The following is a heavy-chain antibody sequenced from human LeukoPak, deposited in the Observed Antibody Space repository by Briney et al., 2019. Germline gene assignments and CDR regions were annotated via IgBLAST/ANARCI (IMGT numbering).Heavy chain of an antibody. Sequence: SETLSLTCTVSGGSISSSSYYWGWIRQPPGKGLEWIGSIYYSGSTYYNPSLKSRVTISVDTSKNQFSLKLSSVTAADTAVYYCARLRWRYCSSTSCPPAAFDIWGQGTMVTVSS. V-gene: IGHV4-39*07. CDR3: ARLRWRYCSSTSCPPAAFDI. J-gene: IGHJ3*02. CDR1: GGSISSSSYY. CDR2: IYYSGST. D-gene: IGHD2-2*01.